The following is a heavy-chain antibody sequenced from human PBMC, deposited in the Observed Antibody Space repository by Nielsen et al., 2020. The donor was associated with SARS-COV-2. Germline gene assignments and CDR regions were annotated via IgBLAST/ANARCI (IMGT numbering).Heavy chain of an antibody. D-gene: IGHD2-15*01. Sequence: GESLKISCAASGFTFSSYSMNWVRQAPGKGLEWVSSISSSSYIYYADSVKGRFTISRDNAKNSLYLQMNSLRAEDTAVYYCARGLVVPYDAFDIWGQGTMVTVSS. CDR2: ISSSSYI. J-gene: IGHJ3*02. V-gene: IGHV3-21*01. CDR1: GFTFSSYS. CDR3: ARGLVVPYDAFDI.